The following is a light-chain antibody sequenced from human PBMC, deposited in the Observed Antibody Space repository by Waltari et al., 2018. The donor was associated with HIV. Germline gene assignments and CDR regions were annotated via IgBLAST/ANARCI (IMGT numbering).Light chain of an antibody. CDR2: DVN. J-gene: IGLJ2*01. CDR1: SGDVGGFSS. V-gene: IGLV2-14*03. Sequence: QSALTQPASVSGSAGQSITISCTGTSGDVGGFSSVSWYQHHPGKSPNLMIFDVNNRPSGVSERFSGSKSGNTASLTISGLQVEDEADYYCSSYTSTTTLEVFGGGTKLTVL. CDR3: SSYTSTTTLEV.